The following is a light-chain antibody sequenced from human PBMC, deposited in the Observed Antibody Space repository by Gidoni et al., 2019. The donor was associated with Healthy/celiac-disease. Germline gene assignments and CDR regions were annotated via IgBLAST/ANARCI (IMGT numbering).Light chain of an antibody. Sequence: EIVMTQSPATLSVSPGERATLSCRASQRVSSNLAWYQQKPGQAPRLLIYGASTRATGIPARFSGSGSGTEFTLTISSLQSEDFAVYYCQQYNNWPPSYSFXXXTKLEIK. CDR1: QRVSSN. V-gene: IGKV3-15*01. CDR2: GAS. J-gene: IGKJ2*03. CDR3: QQYNNWPPSYS.